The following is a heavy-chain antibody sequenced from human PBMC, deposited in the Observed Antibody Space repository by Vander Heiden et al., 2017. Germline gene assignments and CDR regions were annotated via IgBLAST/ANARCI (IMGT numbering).Heavy chain of an antibody. CDR3: ARDRREYYDSSGYYGWFDP. V-gene: IGHV3-21*01. J-gene: IGHJ5*02. D-gene: IGHD3-22*01. Sequence: EVQLVESGGGLVKPGGSLRLSCAASGFTFSSYSMNWVRQAPGKGLEWVSSISSSSSYIYYADSVKGRFTISRDNAKNSLYLQMNSLRAEDTAVYYCARDRREYYDSSGYYGWFDPWGQGTLVTVSS. CDR1: GFTFSSYS. CDR2: ISSSSSYI.